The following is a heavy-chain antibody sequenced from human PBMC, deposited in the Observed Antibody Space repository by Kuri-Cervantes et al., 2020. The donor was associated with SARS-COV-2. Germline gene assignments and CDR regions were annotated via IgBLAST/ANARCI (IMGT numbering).Heavy chain of an antibody. V-gene: IGHV3-48*04. J-gene: IGHJ4*02. Sequence: GGSLRLSCAGSGFTFSSYSMNWVRQAPGKGLEWVSYISSSGSTIYYADPVKGRFTISRDNAKNSLYLQMNSLRAEDTALYHCARGAIAAAVLFDYWGQGTLVTVSS. D-gene: IGHD6-13*01. CDR3: ARGAIAAAVLFDY. CDR1: GFTFSSYS. CDR2: ISSSGSTI.